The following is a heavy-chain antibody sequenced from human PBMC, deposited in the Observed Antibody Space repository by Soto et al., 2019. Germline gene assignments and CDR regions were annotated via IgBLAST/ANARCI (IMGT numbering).Heavy chain of an antibody. CDR1: GFTFSSYS. CDR3: AREGGWLNWFDP. V-gene: IGHV3-48*02. CDR2: ISSSSSTI. D-gene: IGHD6-19*01. J-gene: IGHJ5*02. Sequence: EVQLVESGGGLVQPGGSLRLSCAASGFTFSSYSMNWVRQAPGKGLEWVSYISSSSSTIYYADSVKGRFTISRDNAKNSLYQQMNSLRDEDTAVYYCAREGGWLNWFDPWGQVTLVTVSS.